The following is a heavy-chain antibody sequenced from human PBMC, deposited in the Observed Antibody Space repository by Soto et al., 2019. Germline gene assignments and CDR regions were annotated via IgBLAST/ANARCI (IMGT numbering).Heavy chain of an antibody. V-gene: IGHV1-18*01. CDR2: ISAYNGNT. Sequence: QVQLVQSGAEVKKPGSSVKVSCKASGGTFSSYGISWVRQAPGQGLEWMGWISAYNGNTNYAQKLQGRVTMTTDTSTSTAYMELRSLRSDDTAVYYCARVGYSSGWYTWFDPWGQGTLVTVSS. J-gene: IGHJ5*02. CDR3: ARVGYSSGWYTWFDP. D-gene: IGHD6-19*01. CDR1: GGTFSSYG.